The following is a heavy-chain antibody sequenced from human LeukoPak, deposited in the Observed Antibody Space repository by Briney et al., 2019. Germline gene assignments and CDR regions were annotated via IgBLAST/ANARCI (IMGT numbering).Heavy chain of an antibody. CDR2: INHSGST. J-gene: IGHJ4*02. V-gene: IGHV4-34*01. CDR3: ARVLPAAVRAVIIRRYFDY. CDR1: GGSFSGYY. D-gene: IGHD3-10*01. Sequence: PSETLSLTCAVYGGSFSGYYWSWIRQPPGKGLEWIVEINHSGSTNYNPSLKSRVTISVDTSKNQFSLKLSSVTAADTAVYYCARVLPAAVRAVIIRRYFDYWGQGTLVTVSS.